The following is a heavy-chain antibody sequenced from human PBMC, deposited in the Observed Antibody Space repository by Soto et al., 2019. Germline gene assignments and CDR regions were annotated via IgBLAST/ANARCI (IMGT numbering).Heavy chain of an antibody. D-gene: IGHD3-16*01. CDR3: AKERAWGPDCFDY. CDR1: GLTFSIYA. CDR2: TSHSGVSA. Sequence: GGSLRLSCAASGLTFSIYAMSWVRQAPGEGLEWVSSTSHSGVSAYYADSVEGRFTISRDNSKNTLYLQMNSLRSEDTAVYYCAKERAWGPDCFDYWGQGTLVTVSS. J-gene: IGHJ4*02. V-gene: IGHV3-23*01.